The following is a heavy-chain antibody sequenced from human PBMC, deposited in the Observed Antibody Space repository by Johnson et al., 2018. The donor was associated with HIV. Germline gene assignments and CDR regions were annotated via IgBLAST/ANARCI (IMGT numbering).Heavy chain of an antibody. CDR1: GFTFDDYV. V-gene: IGHV3-7*01. CDR2: IKQDGSEK. CDR3: ARERLVGYSSSAGAFDI. D-gene: IGHD6-6*01. J-gene: IGHJ3*02. Sequence: VQLVESGGGVVRPGGSLRLSCAASGFTFDDYVMRWVRQAPGKGLEWVANIKQDGSEKYYVDSVKGRFSISRDNSKNTLYLQMNSLRAEDTAVYDCARERLVGYSSSAGAFDIWGQGTMVTVSS.